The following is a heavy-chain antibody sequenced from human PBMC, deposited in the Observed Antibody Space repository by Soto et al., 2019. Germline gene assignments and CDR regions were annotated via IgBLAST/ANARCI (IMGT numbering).Heavy chain of an antibody. CDR2: ISSSSSYI. CDR3: AKHGGYCSGGSCYSWFDX. V-gene: IGHV3-21*01. J-gene: IGHJ5*02. D-gene: IGHD2-15*01. Sequence: GGSLRLSCAASGFTFSSYSMNWVRQAPGKGLEWVSSISSSSSYIYYADSVKGRFTISRDNAKNSLYLRMNSLRAEDTAVYYCAKHGGYCSGGSCYSWFDXWGQGTLVTV. CDR1: GFTFSSYS.